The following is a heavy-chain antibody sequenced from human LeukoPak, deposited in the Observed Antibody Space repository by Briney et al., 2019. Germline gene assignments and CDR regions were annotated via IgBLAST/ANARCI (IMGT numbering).Heavy chain of an antibody. CDR2: ISYDGSNK. Sequence: GGSLRLSCAASGFTFSSYAMHWVRQAPGKGLEWVAVISYDGSNKYYADSVKGRFTIPRDNSKNTLYLQMNSLRAEDTAVYYCARDQYPTYYYYYGMDVWGQGTTVTVSS. CDR3: ARDQYPTYYYYYGMDV. J-gene: IGHJ6*02. V-gene: IGHV3-30-3*01. CDR1: GFTFSSYA. D-gene: IGHD2-2*01.